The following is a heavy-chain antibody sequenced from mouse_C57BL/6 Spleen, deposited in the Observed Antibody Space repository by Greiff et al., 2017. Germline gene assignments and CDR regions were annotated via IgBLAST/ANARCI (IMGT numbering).Heavy chain of an antibody. J-gene: IGHJ2*01. V-gene: IGHV1-69*01. CDR2: IDPSDSYT. CDR3: ARGGSYGYFDY. D-gene: IGHD6-1*01. Sequence: QVQLQQPGAELVMPGASVKLSCKASGYTFTSYWMHWVKQRPGQGLEWIGEIDPSDSYTNYNQKFKGKATLTVYKSSSTAYMQLSSLTSEDSAVYYCARGGSYGYFDYWGQGTTLTVSS. CDR1: GYTFTSYW.